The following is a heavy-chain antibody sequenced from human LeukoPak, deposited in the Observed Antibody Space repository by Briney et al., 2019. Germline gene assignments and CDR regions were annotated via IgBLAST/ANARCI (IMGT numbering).Heavy chain of an antibody. CDR2: IYYSGST. Sequence: PSETLSLTCTVSGGSISSSSYYWGWIRQPPGKGLEWIGSIYYSGSTYYNPSLKSRVTISVDTSKNQFSLKLSSVTAADTAVYYCASEARSAAQKFGFDYWGQGTLVTVSS. CDR1: GGSISSSSYY. J-gene: IGHJ4*02. D-gene: IGHD3-16*01. V-gene: IGHV4-39*07. CDR3: ASEARSAAQKFGFDY.